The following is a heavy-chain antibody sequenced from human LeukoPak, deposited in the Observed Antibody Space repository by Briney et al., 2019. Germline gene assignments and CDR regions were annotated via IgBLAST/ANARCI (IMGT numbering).Heavy chain of an antibody. D-gene: IGHD6-6*01. CDR1: GGSISSSSYY. CDR2: IYYSGST. CDR3: ARFTRPAFSFDY. V-gene: IGHV4-39*01. J-gene: IGHJ4*02. Sequence: SETLSLTCTLSGGSISSSSYYWGWVRQPPGKGLEWIGSIYYSGSTYYNPSLKSRVTISVDTSKNQFSLKLSSVTAADTAVYYCARFTRPAFSFDYWGQGTLVTVSS.